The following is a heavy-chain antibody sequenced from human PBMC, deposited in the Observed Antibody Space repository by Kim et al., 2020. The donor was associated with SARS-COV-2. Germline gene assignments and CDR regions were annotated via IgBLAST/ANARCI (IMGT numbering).Heavy chain of an antibody. CDR3: AIAPYSSSPPGTFEY. CDR2: IWYDGSNK. CDR1: GFTFSSYA. V-gene: IGHV3-33*01. D-gene: IGHD6-6*01. J-gene: IGHJ4*01. Sequence: GGSLRLSCAASGFTFSSYAMHWVRQAPGKGLEWVAVIWYDGSNKYYADSVKGRFTISRDNSKNTLYLQMNSLRAEETAVYYCAIAPYSSSPPGTFEYWG.